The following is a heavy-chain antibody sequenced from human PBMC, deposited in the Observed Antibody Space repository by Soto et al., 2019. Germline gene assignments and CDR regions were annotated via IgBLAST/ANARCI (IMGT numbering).Heavy chain of an antibody. J-gene: IGHJ3*02. CDR2: IKQDGSQK. CDR3: AGDTKGVAFDI. D-gene: IGHD3-10*01. V-gene: IGHV3-7*04. Sequence: EVQLVESGGDLVQPGGSLRLSCAASGFTFSNYWMTWIRQAPGKGLEWVANIKQDGSQKYDVDSVKGRFIISRDNAKNSLFLQMNSLRAEDTAVYYCAGDTKGVAFDIWGQGTMVTVSS. CDR1: GFTFSNYW.